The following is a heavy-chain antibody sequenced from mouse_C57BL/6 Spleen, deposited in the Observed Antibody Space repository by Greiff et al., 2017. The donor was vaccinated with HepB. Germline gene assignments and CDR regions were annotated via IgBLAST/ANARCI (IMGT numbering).Heavy chain of an antibody. Sequence: QVQLQQSGAELVMPGASVKLSCKASGYTFTSYWMHWVKQRPGQGLEWIGEIDPSDSYTNYNQKFKGKSTLTVDKSSSTAYMQLSSLTSEDSAVYYCARDYGSSDYAMDYWGQGTSVTVSS. J-gene: IGHJ4*01. CDR1: GYTFTSYW. CDR3: ARDYGSSDYAMDY. CDR2: IDPSDSYT. V-gene: IGHV1-69*01. D-gene: IGHD1-1*01.